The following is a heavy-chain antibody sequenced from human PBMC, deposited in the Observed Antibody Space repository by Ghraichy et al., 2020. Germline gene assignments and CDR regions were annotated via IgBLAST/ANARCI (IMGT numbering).Heavy chain of an antibody. CDR1: GGSIGNYH. Sequence: GSLRLSCSVSGGSIGNYHWSWIRQPPGKGLEWIGYMYYSGTTYFHPSLKSRVTISVDTSKNQFSLKLTSMTAADTAVYYCARDLEGGRSPGCWGQGTLVTVSS. CDR2: MYYSGTT. J-gene: IGHJ4*02. V-gene: IGHV4-59*01. CDR3: ARDLEGGRSPGC. D-gene: IGHD2-15*01.